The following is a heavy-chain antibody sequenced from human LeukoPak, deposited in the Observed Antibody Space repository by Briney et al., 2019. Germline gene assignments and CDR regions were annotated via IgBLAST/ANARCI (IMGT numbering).Heavy chain of an antibody. CDR1: GYTFTSYY. D-gene: IGHD2-2*01. CDR2: MNPSGGST. CDR3: ARDAPFKYCSSTSCSGFDY. J-gene: IGHJ4*02. V-gene: IGHV1-46*03. Sequence: ASVKVSCKASGYTFTSYYMHWVQQAPGQGLEWMGIMNPSGGSTSYAQKFQGRVTMTRDTSPSTVYMELSSLRSEDTAVYYCARDAPFKYCSSTSCSGFDYWGQGTLVTVSS.